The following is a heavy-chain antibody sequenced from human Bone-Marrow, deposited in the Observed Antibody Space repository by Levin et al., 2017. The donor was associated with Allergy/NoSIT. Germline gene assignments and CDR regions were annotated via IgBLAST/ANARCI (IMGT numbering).Heavy chain of an antibody. V-gene: IGHV3-15*01. J-gene: IGHJ4*02. Sequence: PGGSLRLSCAASGFTLKTAWMTWVRQAPGKGLEWIGRIKSRNDRGTVDYSAHVKGRFSISRDDSQNILYLQMNSLKTEDTAYYYCTTDRFYCGPECYDFPGRSFHHDFDYWGQGALVSVSS. CDR1: GFTLKTAW. D-gene: IGHD2-21*01. CDR2: IKSRNDRGTV. CDR3: TTDRFYCGPECYDFPGRSFHHDFDY.